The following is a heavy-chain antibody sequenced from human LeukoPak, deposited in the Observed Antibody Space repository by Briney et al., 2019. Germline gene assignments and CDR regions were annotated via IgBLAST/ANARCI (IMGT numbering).Heavy chain of an antibody. CDR3: ARGHSGGNSYDAFDM. Sequence: GGSLRLSCTATGRTSSSYAMRWIRQAPGKGLEWVSGVSGSGGRTYYADSVKGRFTSSRDNSENKLYLQMNSLRAEDTAVYFCARGHSGGNSYDAFDMWGLGTKVTVSS. J-gene: IGHJ3*02. V-gene: IGHV3-23*01. CDR2: VSGSGGRT. CDR1: GRTSSSYA. D-gene: IGHD2-21*01.